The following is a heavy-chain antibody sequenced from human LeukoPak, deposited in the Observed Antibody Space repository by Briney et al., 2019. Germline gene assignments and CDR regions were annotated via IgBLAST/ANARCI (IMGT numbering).Heavy chain of an antibody. CDR2: ISYDGSNK. CDR3: ARAHSSSHNWFDP. D-gene: IGHD6-13*01. CDR1: GFTFSSYA. V-gene: IGHV3-30*01. Sequence: GGSLRLSCAASGFTFSSYAMHWVRQAPGKGLEWVAVISYDGSNKYYADSVKGRFTISRDNSKNTLYLQMNSLRAEDTAVYYCARAHSSSHNWFDPWGQGTLVTVSS. J-gene: IGHJ5*02.